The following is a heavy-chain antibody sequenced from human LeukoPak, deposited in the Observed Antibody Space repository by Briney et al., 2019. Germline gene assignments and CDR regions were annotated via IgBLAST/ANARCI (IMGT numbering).Heavy chain of an antibody. CDR2: IYPGDSDT. V-gene: IGHV5-51*01. D-gene: IGHD3-10*01. J-gene: IGHJ3*02. Sequence: GESLKISCKGSGYSFTSNWIGWVRQMPGKGLEWMGIIYPGDSDTRYSPSFQGQVTISADKSISTAYLQWSSLKASDSAMYYCATNPMFRGVHAFDIWGQGTMVTVSS. CDR1: GYSFTSNW. CDR3: ATNPMFRGVHAFDI.